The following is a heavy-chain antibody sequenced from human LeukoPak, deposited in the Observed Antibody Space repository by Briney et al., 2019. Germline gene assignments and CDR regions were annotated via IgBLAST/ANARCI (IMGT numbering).Heavy chain of an antibody. Sequence: GASVKVSCKASGYTFTSYGISWVRQAPGRGLEWMGWISAYNGNTNYAQKLQGRVTMTTDTSTSTAYMELRSLRSDDTAVYYCARDRPDYGDYGDYYFDYWGQGTLVTVSS. V-gene: IGHV1-18*01. CDR1: GYTFTSYG. J-gene: IGHJ4*02. CDR2: ISAYNGNT. CDR3: ARDRPDYGDYGDYYFDY. D-gene: IGHD4-17*01.